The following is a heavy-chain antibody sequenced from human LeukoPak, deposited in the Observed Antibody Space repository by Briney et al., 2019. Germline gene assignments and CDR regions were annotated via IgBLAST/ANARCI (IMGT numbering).Heavy chain of an antibody. CDR2: ISWNSGSI. Sequence: SLRLSCAASGFTFDDYAMHWVRQAPGKGLEWVSGISWNSGSIGYADSVKGRFTISRDNSKNTLYLQMNSLRAEDTAVYYCARDLEVGATNYWGQGTLVTVSS. CDR1: GFTFDDYA. D-gene: IGHD1-26*01. V-gene: IGHV3-9*01. CDR3: ARDLEVGATNY. J-gene: IGHJ4*02.